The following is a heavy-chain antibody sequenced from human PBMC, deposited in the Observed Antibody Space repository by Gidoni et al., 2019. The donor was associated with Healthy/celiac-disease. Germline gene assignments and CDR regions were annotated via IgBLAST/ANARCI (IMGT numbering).Heavy chain of an antibody. Sequence: QITLKESGPTLVKPTQTLTLTCTFSGFSLSTSGVGVGWIRQPPGKALEWLALIYWDDDKRYSPSLKSRLTITKDTSKNQVVLTMTNMDPVDTATYYCAHSRFHYYGSGTIQYYFDYWGQGTLVTVSS. D-gene: IGHD3-10*01. J-gene: IGHJ4*02. CDR2: IYWDDDK. CDR3: AHSRFHYYGSGTIQYYFDY. V-gene: IGHV2-5*02. CDR1: GFSLSTSGVG.